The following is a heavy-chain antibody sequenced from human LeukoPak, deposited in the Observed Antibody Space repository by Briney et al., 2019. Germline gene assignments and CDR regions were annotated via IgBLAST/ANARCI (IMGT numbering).Heavy chain of an antibody. V-gene: IGHV3-23*01. CDR1: GDSIKTYF. Sequence: ETLSLTCNVSGDSIKTYFWSWIRQPPGKGLEWVSAISGSGGSTYYADSVKGRFTISRDNSKNTLYLQMNSLRAEDTAVYYCAKGGEKYWGQGTLVTVSS. CDR2: ISGSGGST. J-gene: IGHJ4*02. D-gene: IGHD3-10*01. CDR3: AKGGEKY.